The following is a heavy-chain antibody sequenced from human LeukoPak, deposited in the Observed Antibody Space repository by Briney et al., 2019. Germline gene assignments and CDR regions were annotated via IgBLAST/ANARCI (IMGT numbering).Heavy chain of an antibody. CDR1: GGSISSYY. D-gene: IGHD2-15*01. Sequence: PSETLSLTCTVSGGSISSYYGSWIRQPPGKGLEWIGYIYYSGSTNYNPSLKSRVTISVDTSKNQFSLKLSSVTAADTAVYYCARAGRCSGGSCQFDYWGQGTLVTVSS. J-gene: IGHJ4*02. V-gene: IGHV4-59*01. CDR2: IYYSGST. CDR3: ARAGRCSGGSCQFDY.